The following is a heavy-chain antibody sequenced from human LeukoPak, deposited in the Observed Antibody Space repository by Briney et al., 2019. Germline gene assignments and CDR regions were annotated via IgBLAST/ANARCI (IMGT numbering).Heavy chain of an antibody. CDR1: VYTFTSYD. CDR2: MNPNSGNT. J-gene: IGHJ6*03. D-gene: IGHD1-26*01. CDR3: ARAPEWGKANYYYYMDV. V-gene: IGHV1-8*01. Sequence: SVNVSCKASVYTFTSYDINWVRQATAQGLEWMGWMNPNSGNTGYPQKFQGRVTMTRNTSISTAYMELSSLRSEDTAVYYCARAPEWGKANYYYYMDVWGKGTTVTVSS.